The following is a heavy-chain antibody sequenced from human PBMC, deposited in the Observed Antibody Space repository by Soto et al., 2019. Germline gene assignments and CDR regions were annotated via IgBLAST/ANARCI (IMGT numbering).Heavy chain of an antibody. CDR2: INHGGIT. CDR3: AIGPRMWLAGGGY. J-gene: IGHJ4*02. CDR1: GGSFSGHY. Sequence: SETLSLTCAVYGGSFSGHYWSWIRQPPGKGLEWLGEINHGGITDYNPSLKSRITISIDTSKKQFSLKLNSVTAADTAVYYCAIGPRMWLAGGGYWGQGTQVTVSS. D-gene: IGHD6-19*01. V-gene: IGHV4-34*01.